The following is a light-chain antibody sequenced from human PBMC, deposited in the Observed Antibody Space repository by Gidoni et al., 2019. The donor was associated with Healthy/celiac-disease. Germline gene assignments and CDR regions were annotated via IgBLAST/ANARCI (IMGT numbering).Light chain of an antibody. CDR2: AAS. CDR3: QQYGSSPWT. V-gene: IGKV3-20*01. J-gene: IGKJ1*01. CDR1: QSVSTSY. Sequence: EIVLTQSPGTLSLSPGERATLSCRASQSVSTSYLAWYQQDPGQAPRLLIYAASSRATGIPDRFSASGSGTDFTLTISRLEPEDFAVYYCQQYGSSPWTFGQGTKVEIK.